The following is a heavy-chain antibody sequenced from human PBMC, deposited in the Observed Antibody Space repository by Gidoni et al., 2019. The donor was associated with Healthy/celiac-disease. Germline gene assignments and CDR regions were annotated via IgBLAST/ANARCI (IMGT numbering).Heavy chain of an antibody. D-gene: IGHD5-12*01. CDR3: AIGERWLQVGWYYFDY. Sequence: VQLVQSGAEVKKPGSPAMVSSKASGGTSGSYAISWGRQAPGQGLEWMGGIIPIFGTANYAQKLQGRVTITADESTSTAYMELSSLRAEDTAGYYCAIGERWLQVGWYYFDYWGQGTLVTVSS. J-gene: IGHJ4*02. CDR1: GGTSGSYA. CDR2: IIPIFGTA. V-gene: IGHV1-69*01.